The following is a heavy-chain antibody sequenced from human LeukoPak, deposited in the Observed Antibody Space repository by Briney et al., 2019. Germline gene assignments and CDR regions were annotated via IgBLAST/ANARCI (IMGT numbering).Heavy chain of an antibody. CDR3: AKSAARLFSDYYYMDV. Sequence: PGGSLRLSCAASGFTFDDYTMHWVRQAPGKGLEWVSLISWDGISTYYADSVKGRFTISRDNNKNSLYLQMNSLRSDDTALYYCAKSAARLFSDYYYMDVWGKGTTVTVSS. CDR1: GFTFDDYT. V-gene: IGHV3-43*01. CDR2: ISWDGIST. J-gene: IGHJ6*03. D-gene: IGHD6-6*01.